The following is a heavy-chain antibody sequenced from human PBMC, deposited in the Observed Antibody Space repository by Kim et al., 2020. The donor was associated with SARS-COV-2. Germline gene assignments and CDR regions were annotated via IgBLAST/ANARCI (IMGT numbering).Heavy chain of an antibody. D-gene: IGHD3-10*01. CDR3: ARDKFHSGSGGENMDV. CDR2: INPNNGGT. V-gene: IGHV1-2*06. J-gene: IGHJ6*02. CDR1: AYRFTGYY. Sequence: ASVKVSCKASAYRFTGYYIHWVRQAPGQGLEWMGRINPNNGGTNYAQNFQGRVTMTRDTSISTAYMELRSLTSDDTAVYYCARDKFHSGSGGENMDVWGQGTTVIVSS.